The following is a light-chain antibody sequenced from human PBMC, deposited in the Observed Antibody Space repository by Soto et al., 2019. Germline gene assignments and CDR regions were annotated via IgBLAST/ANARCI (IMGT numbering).Light chain of an antibody. J-gene: IGKJ2*01. V-gene: IGKV1-5*01. CDR1: QSISSW. Sequence: DFQMTQSPSTLSASVGDRVTITCRASQSISSWVAWYQQKPGKAPKLLIYDASSLESGVPSRFSGSGSGTEFTLTISCLQPDDFATYFCQQYDSYSVTFGQGTKVDI. CDR2: DAS. CDR3: QQYDSYSVT.